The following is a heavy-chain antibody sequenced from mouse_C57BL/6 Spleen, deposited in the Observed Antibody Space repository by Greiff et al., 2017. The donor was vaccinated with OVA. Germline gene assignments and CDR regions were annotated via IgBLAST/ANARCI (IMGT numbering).Heavy chain of an antibody. CDR2: INPNNGGT. D-gene: IGHD4-1*01. CDR1: GYTFTDYY. CDR3: ARRELGRGYFDY. V-gene: IGHV1-26*01. Sequence: VQLQQSGPELVKPGASVKISCKASGYTFTDYYMNWVKQSHGKSLEWIGDINPNNGGTSYNQKFKGKATLTVDKSSSTAYMELRSLTSEDSAVYYCARRELGRGYFDYWGQGTTLTVSS. J-gene: IGHJ2*01.